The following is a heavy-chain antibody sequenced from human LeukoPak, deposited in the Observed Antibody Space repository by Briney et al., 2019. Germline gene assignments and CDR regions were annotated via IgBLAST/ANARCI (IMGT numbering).Heavy chain of an antibody. CDR3: ARDPGQYYFDY. CDR2: ISSNGGST. CDR1: GFTFSSYS. J-gene: IGHJ4*02. Sequence: PGGSLRLPCAASGFTFSSYSMNWVRQAPGKGLDYVSAISSNGGSTYYANSVKGRFTISRDNSKNTLYLQMGSLRAEDMAVYYCARDPGQYYFDYWGQGTLVTVSS. V-gene: IGHV3-64*01.